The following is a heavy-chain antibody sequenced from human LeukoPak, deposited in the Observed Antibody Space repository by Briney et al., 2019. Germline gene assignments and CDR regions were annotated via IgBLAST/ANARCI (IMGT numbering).Heavy chain of an antibody. CDR1: GFTFSDYY. D-gene: IGHD3-16*02. CDR3: ARAGITFGGVIALFDY. V-gene: IGHV3-11*01. J-gene: IGHJ4*02. CDR2: ISSSGSTI. Sequence: GGSLRLFCAASGFTFSDYYMSWIRQAPGKGLEWVSYISSSGSTIYYADSVKGRFTISRGNAKNSLYLQMNSLRAEDTAVYYCARAGITFGGVIALFDYWGQGTLVTVSS.